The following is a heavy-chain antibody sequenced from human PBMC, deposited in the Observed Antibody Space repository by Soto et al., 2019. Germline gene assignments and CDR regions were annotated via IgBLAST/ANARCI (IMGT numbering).Heavy chain of an antibody. CDR2: IDTSNGRT. D-gene: IGHD3-16*01. CDR1: GYTFTDHA. CDR3: ARGFGASWAHDS. J-gene: IGHJ4*02. V-gene: IGHV1-3*04. Sequence: QVRLVQSGAEVKKPGASVRVSCKASGYTFTDHAIHWVRQAPGQRPEWTGWIDTSNGRTRYSQKFLDRLTFTRDTSATTVYMELSGLTSEDTAVYYCARGFGASWAHDSWGQGTLVTVSS.